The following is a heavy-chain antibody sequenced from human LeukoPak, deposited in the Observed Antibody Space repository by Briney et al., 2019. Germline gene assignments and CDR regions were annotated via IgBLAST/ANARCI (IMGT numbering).Heavy chain of an antibody. Sequence: TVKVSCKASGGTFSTHGINWVRQAPGQGLEWMGGIIPIFGTTNYAQKFQGRVTITTDEPTSTGYMELRSLRSDDTAVYFCARGDSGYDYGFDYWGQGTLVTVSS. V-gene: IGHV1-69*05. J-gene: IGHJ4*02. CDR2: IIPIFGTT. CDR3: ARGDSGYDYGFDY. CDR1: GGTFSTHG. D-gene: IGHD5-12*01.